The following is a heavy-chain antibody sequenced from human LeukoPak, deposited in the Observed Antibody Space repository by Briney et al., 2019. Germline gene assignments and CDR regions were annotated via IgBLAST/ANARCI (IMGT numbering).Heavy chain of an antibody. CDR2: INHSGST. CDR3: ARDWRIVVAGHNCFDP. V-gene: IGHV4-34*01. Sequence: SETLSLTCAVYGGSFSGYYWSWIRQPPGKGLEWIGEINHSGSTNYNPSLKSRVTISVNTSKKQFSLKLSSVTAADTAVYYCARDWRIVVAGHNCFDPWGQGTLVTVSS. D-gene: IGHD2-15*01. CDR1: GGSFSGYY. J-gene: IGHJ5*02.